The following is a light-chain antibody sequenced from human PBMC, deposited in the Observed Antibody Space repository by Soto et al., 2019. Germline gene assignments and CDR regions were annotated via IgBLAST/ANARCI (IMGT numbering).Light chain of an antibody. V-gene: IGKV1-6*01. CDR1: QAIRTA. J-gene: IGKJ5*01. Sequence: AIQLTQSPPSLYASVGDRVTITCRASQAIRTALGWYQQKPGKVPKLLIYAASILQSGVPSRFSGSGSGTDFTLTISSLQPEDFATYYCQQRSNWPPITFGQGTRLEIK. CDR3: QQRSNWPPIT. CDR2: AAS.